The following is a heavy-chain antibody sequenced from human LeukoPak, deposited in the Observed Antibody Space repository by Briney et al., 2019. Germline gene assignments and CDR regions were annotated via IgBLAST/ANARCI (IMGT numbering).Heavy chain of an antibody. CDR2: IYYSGST. Sequence: SKTLSLTCTVSGGSVSSGSYYWSWIRQPPGKGLEWIGYIYYSGSTNYNPSLKSRVTISVDTSKNQFSLKLSSVTAADTAVYYCASVFSSSWKSDYWGQGTLVTVSS. V-gene: IGHV4-61*01. D-gene: IGHD6-13*01. CDR1: GGSVSSGSYY. J-gene: IGHJ4*02. CDR3: ASVFSSSWKSDY.